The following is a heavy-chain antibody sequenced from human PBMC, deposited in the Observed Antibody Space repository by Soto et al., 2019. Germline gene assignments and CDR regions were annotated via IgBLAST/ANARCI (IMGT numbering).Heavy chain of an antibody. CDR1: GYSFTSYW. V-gene: IGHV5-51*01. D-gene: IGHD3-22*01. CDR3: ARFRGYRDYYYYGMDV. Sequence: PGESLKISCKGSGYSFTSYWIGWVRQMPGKGLEWMGIIYPGDSDTRYSPSFQGQVTISADKSISTAYLQWSSLKASDTAMYYCARFRGYRDYYYYGMDVWGQGTTVTVSS. CDR2: IYPGDSDT. J-gene: IGHJ6*02.